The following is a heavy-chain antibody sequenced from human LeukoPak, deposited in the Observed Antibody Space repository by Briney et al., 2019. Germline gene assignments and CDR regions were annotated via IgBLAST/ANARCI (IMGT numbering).Heavy chain of an antibody. CDR2: IWYVGINK. V-gene: IGHV3-33*01. J-gene: IGHJ4*02. CDR1: GFTFSSYG. D-gene: IGHD6-13*01. CDR3: ARTEQMGFDY. Sequence: GRSLRLSCAAPGFTFSSYGMHWVRQAPGKGLEWVAVIWYVGINKYYADSVKCRFTISRDNSKNTRYLQMSSLRAEDTAVYYCARTEQMGFDYWGQGNLVTVSS.